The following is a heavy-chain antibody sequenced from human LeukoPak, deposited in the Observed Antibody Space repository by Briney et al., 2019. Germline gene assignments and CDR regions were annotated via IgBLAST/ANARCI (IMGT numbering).Heavy chain of an antibody. CDR2: INPNNGGT. V-gene: IGHV1-2*02. J-gene: IGHJ4*02. CDR1: GYTFTGYY. D-gene: IGHD6-13*01. Sequence: ASVKVSCKASGYTFTGYYMHWLRQAPGQGLEWMGWINPNNGGTNYAQRFQGRATMTRDTSITTAYMELSRLTFDDTAVYYCAPTSNWYYFDYWGQGTLVTVSS. CDR3: APTSNWYYFDY.